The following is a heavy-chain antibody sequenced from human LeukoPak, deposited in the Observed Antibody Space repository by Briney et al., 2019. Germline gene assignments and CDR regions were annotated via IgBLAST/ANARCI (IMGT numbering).Heavy chain of an antibody. CDR3: ARADGDYDLWSGYSVKGLTVDY. Sequence: PGGSLRLSCAASGFTFSSYSMNWVRQAPGKGLEWASSISGSSSYIYYADSVKGRFTISRDSAKNSLYLQMNSLRAEDTAVYYCARADGDYDLWSGYSVKGLTVDYWGQGTLVSVSS. CDR1: GFTFSSYS. J-gene: IGHJ4*02. CDR2: ISGSSSYI. V-gene: IGHV3-21*01. D-gene: IGHD3-3*01.